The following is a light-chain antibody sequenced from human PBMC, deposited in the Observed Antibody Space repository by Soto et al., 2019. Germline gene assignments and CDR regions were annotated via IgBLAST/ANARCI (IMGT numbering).Light chain of an antibody. CDR1: QSISSY. J-gene: IGKJ1*01. Sequence: DIQMTQSPSSLSASVGDRVTITCRASQSISSYLNWYQQKPGKAPKLLIYAASSLQSGVPSRFSGSGSGTDFTLTIRSLQPEDFETYYCQQSYSTSWTFGQGTKVKIK. CDR2: AAS. V-gene: IGKV1-39*01. CDR3: QQSYSTSWT.